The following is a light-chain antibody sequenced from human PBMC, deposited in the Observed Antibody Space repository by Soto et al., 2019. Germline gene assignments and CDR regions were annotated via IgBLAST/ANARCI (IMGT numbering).Light chain of an antibody. CDR2: GAS. V-gene: IGKV1-5*03. CDR1: ESISTW. CDR3: QQYSRLWS. Sequence: DIPMTQSPSSLSASVGDRVTITCRASESISTWLAWYQQKPGKAPKLLIYGASSLESGVPPRFSGDGSGTEFTLTISSLQRDDFGIYYCQQYSRLWSFGQGTKVDIK. J-gene: IGKJ1*01.